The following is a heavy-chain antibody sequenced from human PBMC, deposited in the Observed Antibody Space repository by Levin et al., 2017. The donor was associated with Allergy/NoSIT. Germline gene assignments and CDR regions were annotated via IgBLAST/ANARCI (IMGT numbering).Heavy chain of an antibody. J-gene: IGHJ4*02. D-gene: IGHD6-13*01. CDR2: IWYDGSNK. CDR3: ARGGIAAAGTEQWLPYY. Sequence: PGESLKISCAASGFTFSSYGMHWVRQAPGKGLEWVAVIWYDGSNKYYADSVKGRFTISRDNSKNTLYLQMNSLRAEDTAVYYCARGGIAAAGTEQWLPYYWGQGTLVTVSS. CDR1: GFTFSSYG. V-gene: IGHV3-33*01.